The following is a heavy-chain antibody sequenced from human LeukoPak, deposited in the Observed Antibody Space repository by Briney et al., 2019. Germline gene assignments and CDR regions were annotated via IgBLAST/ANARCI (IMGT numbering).Heavy chain of an antibody. D-gene: IGHD6-6*01. V-gene: IGHV3-23*01. J-gene: IGHJ3*02. CDR2: ISGSGGST. CDR3: AKGLGEARPSAFDI. Sequence: XISGSGGSTYYADSVKGRFTISRDNSKNTPYLQMNSLRAEDTAVYYCAKGLGEARPSAFDIWGQGTMVTVSS.